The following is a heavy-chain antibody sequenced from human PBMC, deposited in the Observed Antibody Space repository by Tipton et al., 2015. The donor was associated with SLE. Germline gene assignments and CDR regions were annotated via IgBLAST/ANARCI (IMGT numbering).Heavy chain of an antibody. CDR2: ISYDGSNK. CDR3: AKGGSSVYYYYGMDV. V-gene: IGHV3-30*18. Sequence: SLRLSCAASGFTFSSYGMHWVRQAPGKGLEWVAVISYDGSNKYYADSVKGRFTISRDNSKNTLYLQMNSLRAEDTAVYYCAKGGSSVYYYYGMDVWGQGTTVTVSS. CDR1: GFTFSSYG. J-gene: IGHJ6*02. D-gene: IGHD6-6*01.